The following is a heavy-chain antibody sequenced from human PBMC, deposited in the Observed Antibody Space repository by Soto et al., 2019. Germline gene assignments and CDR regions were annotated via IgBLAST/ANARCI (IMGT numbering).Heavy chain of an antibody. CDR3: ARGERSYYDSSGYYWFDP. V-gene: IGHV4-59*01. J-gene: IGHJ5*02. CDR1: GGSIGSYY. Sequence: PXETLSLTCTVSGGSIGSYYWSWIGQPPGKGLEWIGYIYYSGSTNYNPSLKSRVTISVDTSKNQFSLKLSSVTAADTAVYYCARGERSYYDSSGYYWFDPWGQGTLVTVSS. D-gene: IGHD3-22*01. CDR2: IYYSGST.